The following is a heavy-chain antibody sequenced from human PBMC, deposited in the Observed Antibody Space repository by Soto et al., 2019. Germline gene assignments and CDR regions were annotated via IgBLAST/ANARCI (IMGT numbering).Heavy chain of an antibody. J-gene: IGHJ4*02. CDR2: ISGSPTNT. CDR1: GFTFSSYA. Sequence: GGSLRLSCAASGFTFSSYAMSWVRQAPGKGLEWVSTISGSPTNTYYADSVKGRFTVSRDNSKNTLHLQMNSLRAEDTAVYYCTKNRAPTVNTAKEFDYWGQGTLVTVSS. V-gene: IGHV3-23*01. D-gene: IGHD4-17*01. CDR3: TKNRAPTVNTAKEFDY.